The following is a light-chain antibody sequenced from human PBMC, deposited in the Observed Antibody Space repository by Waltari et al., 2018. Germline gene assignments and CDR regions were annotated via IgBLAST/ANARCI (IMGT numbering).Light chain of an antibody. Sequence: QSALTQPASVSGSPGQSLTISCTGTSSDVGDYNYVSWYQQHPGKAPKLMIFDVSNRPSGVSYRFSGSKSGNTASLTISGLQAEDEADYYCSSYTSSSPYVFGTGTKVTVL. J-gene: IGLJ1*01. CDR3: SSYTSSSPYV. CDR1: SSDVGDYNY. V-gene: IGLV2-14*03. CDR2: DVS.